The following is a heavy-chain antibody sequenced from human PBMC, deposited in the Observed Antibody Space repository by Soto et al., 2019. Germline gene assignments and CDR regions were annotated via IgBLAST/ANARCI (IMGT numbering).Heavy chain of an antibody. D-gene: IGHD2-15*01. V-gene: IGHV1-3*01. Sequence: ASVKVSCKSSGYTFTRYTMNWVRQAPGQRLEWMGWINPDNGNTKSSQKFQDRVIITRDTSASTAYMDLSSLRSEDTAVYYCARGIATGQLDPWGQGTLVTVSS. CDR1: GYTFTRYT. CDR2: INPDNGNT. CDR3: ARGIATGQLDP. J-gene: IGHJ5*02.